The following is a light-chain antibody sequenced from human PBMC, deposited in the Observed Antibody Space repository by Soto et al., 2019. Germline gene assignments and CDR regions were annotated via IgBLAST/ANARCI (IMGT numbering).Light chain of an antibody. CDR2: DVS. CDR1: SSDVGGYNY. J-gene: IGLJ2*01. V-gene: IGLV2-14*01. CDR3: TSYTSSSTLEV. Sequence: QSALTQPASVSGSAGKSITISCTGTSSDVGGYNYVSWYQQHPGKAPKLMIYDVSYRPSGVSNRFSGSKSGNTASLTISGLQAEDEADYYCTSYTSSSTLEVFGGGTKLTV.